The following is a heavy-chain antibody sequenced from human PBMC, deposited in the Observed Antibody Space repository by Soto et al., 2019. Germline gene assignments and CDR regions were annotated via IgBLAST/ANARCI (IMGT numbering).Heavy chain of an antibody. CDR3: ARGGVSTRTFDY. Sequence: PGESLKISCQGSGYNFAGYWIAWVRQMPGEGLELMGIIYPSDSDTRYRPSFQGQVTISADKSISSAYLQWSSLRASDTAMYYCARGGVSTRTFDYWGQGTPVTVSS. V-gene: IGHV5-51*01. CDR1: GYNFAGYW. J-gene: IGHJ4*02. CDR2: IYPSDSDT. D-gene: IGHD3-3*01.